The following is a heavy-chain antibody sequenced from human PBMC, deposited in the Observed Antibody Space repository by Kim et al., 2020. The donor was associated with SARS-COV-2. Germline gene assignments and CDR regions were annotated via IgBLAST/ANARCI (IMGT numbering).Heavy chain of an antibody. D-gene: IGHD2-2*01. V-gene: IGHV1-58*01. CDR2: IVVGSGHT. CDR3: AASSSTPNGYYGIDV. J-gene: IGHJ6*02. Sequence: SVKVSCKASGFTFSSSAVQWVRQARGQRLEWIGWIVVGSGHTNYAQKFQERVTITRDMSTNTAYMELSSLRSDDTAIYYCAASSSTPNGYYGIDVCGQG. CDR1: GFTFSSSA.